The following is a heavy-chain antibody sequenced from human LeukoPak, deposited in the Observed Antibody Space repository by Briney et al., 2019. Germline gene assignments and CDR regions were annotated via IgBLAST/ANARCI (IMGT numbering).Heavy chain of an antibody. CDR2: IKQDGSDK. Sequence: GGSLRLSCEVSGFTFSVYWMSWVRQAPGKGLEWVANIKQDGSDKYYVDSVKGRFTISRANAKNSLSLQMNSLRAEDTAVYYCTRVEYCSGGSCYLVDYWGRGTLVTVSS. CDR1: GFTFSVYW. V-gene: IGHV3-7*01. CDR3: TRVEYCSGGSCYLVDY. J-gene: IGHJ4*02. D-gene: IGHD2-15*01.